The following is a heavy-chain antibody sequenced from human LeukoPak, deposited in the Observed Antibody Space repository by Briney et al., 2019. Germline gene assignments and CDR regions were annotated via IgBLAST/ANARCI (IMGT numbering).Heavy chain of an antibody. CDR2: IYSGGST. J-gene: IGHJ3*02. V-gene: IGHV3-53*01. CDR1: GFTFSSYG. CDR3: ARDISPRESRNPDAFDI. Sequence: GGSLRLSCAASGFTFSSYGMSWVRQAPGKGLEWVSVIYSGGSTYYADSVKGRFIISRDNSKNTLYLQMNSLRAEDTAVYYCARDISPRESRNPDAFDIWGRGTMVTVSS. D-gene: IGHD1-14*01.